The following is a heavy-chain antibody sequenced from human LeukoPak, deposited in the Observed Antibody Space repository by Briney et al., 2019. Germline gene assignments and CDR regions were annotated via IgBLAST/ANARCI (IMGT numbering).Heavy chain of an antibody. CDR1: GFSFDEYG. V-gene: IGHV3-7*01. CDR3: VRGGPTGALDY. D-gene: IGHD7-27*01. CDR2: IKEDGRQK. J-gene: IGHJ4*02. Sequence: GGSLRLSCEASGFSFDEYGMNWVRQAPGTGLEWVANIKEDGRQKYYVDSVKGRFTISRDNAKDSLYLQMNSLRAEDMALYYCVRGGPTGALDYWGLGTLVTVSS.